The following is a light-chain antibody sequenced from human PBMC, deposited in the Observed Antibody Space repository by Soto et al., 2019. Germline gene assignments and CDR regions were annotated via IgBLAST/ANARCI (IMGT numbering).Light chain of an antibody. CDR1: SSDVGSCNC. V-gene: IGLV2-23*02. J-gene: IGLJ3*02. Sequence: QSALTQPAPVSGSPGQSITISCTGTSSDVGSCNCVSWYQQHPGKAPTLMIYEVNKRPSGISNRFSGSKSGNTASLTISGLQAEDEADYYCCSSVGSPNWVFGGGTKLTVL. CDR2: EVN. CDR3: CSSVGSPNWV.